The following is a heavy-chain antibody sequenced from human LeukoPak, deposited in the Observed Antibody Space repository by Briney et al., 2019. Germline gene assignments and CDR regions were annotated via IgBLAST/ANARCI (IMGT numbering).Heavy chain of an antibody. CDR2: VYTSGST. V-gene: IGHV4-61*02. CDR3: ARGYCSGGSCYFDY. D-gene: IGHD2-15*01. CDR1: GGSISSGSYY. J-gene: IGHJ4*02. Sequence: LSETLSLTCTVSGGSISSGSYYWSWIRQPAGKGLEWIGRVYTSGSTNYNPSLKSRVTISVDTSKNQFSLKLSSVTAADTAVYYCARGYCSGGSCYFDYWGQGTLVTVSS.